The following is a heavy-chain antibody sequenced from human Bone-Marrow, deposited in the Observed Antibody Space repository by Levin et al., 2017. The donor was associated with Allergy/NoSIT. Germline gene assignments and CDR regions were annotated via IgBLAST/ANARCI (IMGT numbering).Heavy chain of an antibody. CDR2: IWYDGSNK. CDR3: ARGPRSYYYYYYYMDV. Sequence: GESLKISCAASGFTFSSYGMHWVRQAPGKGLEWVAVIWYDGSNKYYADSVKGRFTISRDNSKNTLYLQMNSLRAEDTAVYYCARGPRSYYYYYYYMDVWGKGTTVTVSS. V-gene: IGHV3-33*01. J-gene: IGHJ6*03. CDR1: GFTFSSYG.